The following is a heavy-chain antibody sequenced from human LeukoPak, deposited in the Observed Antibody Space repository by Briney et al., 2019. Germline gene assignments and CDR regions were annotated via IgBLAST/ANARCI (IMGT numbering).Heavy chain of an antibody. CDR1: GGAISNYY. CDR2: IFITGST. V-gene: IGHV4-4*07. D-gene: IGHD3-3*01. J-gene: IGHJ3*02. Sequence: PSETLSLTGTVSGGAISNYYWSWIRQPAGKGLEWIGRIFITGSTNYNPSLKSRATMSIATSKNQFSLRLSSVTTADTAVYYCARAPPVLAHFDIWGQGTMVTVSS. CDR3: ARAPPVLAHFDI.